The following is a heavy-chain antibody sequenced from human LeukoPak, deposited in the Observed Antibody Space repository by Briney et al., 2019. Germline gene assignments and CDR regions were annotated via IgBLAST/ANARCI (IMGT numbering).Heavy chain of an antibody. CDR2: IGGYGGDT. CDR1: TSR. J-gene: IGHJ5*01. D-gene: IGHD3-22*01. CDR3: ARDLWNFYDDSGYYRDFDS. Sequence: ASVKVSCKATSRISWVRQAPGQGLEWMGWIGGYGGDTYYAQKFQGRVTVTTDTSTSTVYMELRGLRSDDTAVYYCARDLWNFYDDSGYYRDFDSWGQGTLVTVSS. V-gene: IGHV1-18*01.